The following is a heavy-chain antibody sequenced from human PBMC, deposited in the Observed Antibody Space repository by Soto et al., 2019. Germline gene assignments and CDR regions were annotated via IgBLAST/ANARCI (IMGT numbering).Heavy chain of an antibody. Sequence: SETLSLTCTVSGGSISSYYWSWIRQPPGKGLEWIGYIYYSGSTNYNPSLKSRVTISVDTSKNQFSLKLSSVTAADTAVYYCASTVTTFGSHYYYYGMDVWGQGTTVTVSS. V-gene: IGHV4-59*01. CDR1: GGSISSYY. CDR3: ASTVTTFGSHYYYYGMDV. D-gene: IGHD4-17*01. CDR2: IYYSGST. J-gene: IGHJ6*02.